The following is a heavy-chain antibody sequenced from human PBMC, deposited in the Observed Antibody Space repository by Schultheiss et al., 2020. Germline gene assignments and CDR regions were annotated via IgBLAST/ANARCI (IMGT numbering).Heavy chain of an antibody. CDR1: GFSFRGYE. V-gene: IGHV3-15*07. CDR3: ARGFEYSSSSPVDY. J-gene: IGHJ4*02. CDR2: IKSKTDGGTT. Sequence: GGSLRLSCAASGFSFRGYEMNWVRQAPGKGLEWVGRIKSKTDGGTTDYAAPVKGRFTISRDDSKNTLYLQMNSLRAEDTALYYCARGFEYSSSSPVDYWGKGT. D-gene: IGHD6-6*01.